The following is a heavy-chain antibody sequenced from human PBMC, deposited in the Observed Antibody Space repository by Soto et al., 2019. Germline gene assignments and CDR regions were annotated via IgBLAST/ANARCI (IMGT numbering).Heavy chain of an antibody. V-gene: IGHV1-69*08. D-gene: IGHD5-12*01. CDR2: IIPILGIA. J-gene: IGHJ3*02. CDR3: ARDREFRYGGYDSWGVGAFDI. Sequence: QVQLVQSGAEVKKPGSSVKVSCKASGGTFSSYTISWVRQAPGQGLEWMGRIIPILGIANYAQKFQGRVTITADKAKSTAYMELSSLRAEDTAVYYWARDREFRYGGYDSWGVGAFDIWGQGTMVTVSS. CDR1: GGTFSSYT.